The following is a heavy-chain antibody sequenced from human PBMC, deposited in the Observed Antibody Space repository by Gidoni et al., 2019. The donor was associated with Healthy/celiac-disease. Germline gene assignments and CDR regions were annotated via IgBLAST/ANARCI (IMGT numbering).Heavy chain of an antibody. V-gene: IGHV3-48*03. CDR2: ISSSGSTI. Sequence: EVQLVESGGGLVQPGGSLRLSCAASGFPFSSYEMNWVRQAPGKGLEWVSYISSSGSTIYYADSVKGRFTISRDNAKNSLYLQMNSLRAEDTAVYYCARDHIVVVPAAMYYYYGMDVWGQGTTVTVSS. CDR3: ARDHIVVVPAAMYYYYGMDV. CDR1: GFPFSSYE. J-gene: IGHJ6*02. D-gene: IGHD2-2*01.